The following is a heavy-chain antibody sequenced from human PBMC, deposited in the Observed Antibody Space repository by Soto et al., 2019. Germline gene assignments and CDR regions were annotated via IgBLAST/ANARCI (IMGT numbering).Heavy chain of an antibody. Sequence: SETLSLTCTVSGGSISSYYWGWIRQPPGKGLEWIGYIYYSGSTNYNPSLKSRVTISVDTSKNQFSLKLSSVTAADTAVYYCARRSYYYDSSGYYDYWGQGTLVTVSS. D-gene: IGHD3-22*01. CDR1: GGSISSYY. V-gene: IGHV4-59*01. J-gene: IGHJ4*02. CDR3: ARRSYYYDSSGYYDY. CDR2: IYYSGST.